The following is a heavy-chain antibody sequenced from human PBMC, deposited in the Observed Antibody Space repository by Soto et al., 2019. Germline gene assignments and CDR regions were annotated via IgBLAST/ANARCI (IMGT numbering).Heavy chain of an antibody. CDR1: GFSISNNNW. CDR3: ARFSSSGLYYYFGMDV. J-gene: IGHJ6*02. CDR2: IYHTGIT. Sequence: PSETLSLTCAVSGFSISNNNWWTFVRQPPGQGLECVGDIYHTGITNYRPSLKSRVTISVDKSKNQFSLKLTSVTAADTAVYYCARFSSSGLYYYFGMDVWGQGTTVTVSS. V-gene: IGHV4-4*02. D-gene: IGHD6-13*01.